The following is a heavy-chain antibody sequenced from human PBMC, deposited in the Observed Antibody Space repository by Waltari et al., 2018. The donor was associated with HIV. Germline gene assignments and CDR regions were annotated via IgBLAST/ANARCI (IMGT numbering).Heavy chain of an antibody. CDR3: TGPDGDQGTSVTYYGMGV. CDR2: IYRGGDT. D-gene: IGHD4-17*01. Sequence: EVELVETGGDLMRPGGYLRLSCASSGFAVSTNYITWVRQAPGKGLEWVSVIYRGGDTKYADSVKGRFLISRDNSKNTVFLQLNRLRVEDTAVYYCTGPDGDQGTSVTYYGMGVWGQGTTVTVSS. J-gene: IGHJ6*02. CDR1: GFAVSTNY. V-gene: IGHV3-53*02.